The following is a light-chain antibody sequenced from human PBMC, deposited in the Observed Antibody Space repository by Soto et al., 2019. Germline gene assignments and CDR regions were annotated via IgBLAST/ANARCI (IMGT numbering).Light chain of an antibody. V-gene: IGKV1-5*03. J-gene: IGKJ2*01. CDR2: RAS. Sequence: DIPMTQSPSTLSASVGDRVTITCRASQSISNWLAWYQQKPGKAPKLLIYRASALESGVPSRFSGSGSGTEFTLTISSLQPDDFAVYYCQQYNSYSHTFGQGTKVEIK. CDR1: QSISNW. CDR3: QQYNSYSHT.